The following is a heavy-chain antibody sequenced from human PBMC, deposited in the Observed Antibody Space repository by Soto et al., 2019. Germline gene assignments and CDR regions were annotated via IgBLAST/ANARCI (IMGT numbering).Heavy chain of an antibody. D-gene: IGHD3-22*01. CDR1: GGSFSGNY. Sequence: PSETLSLTCAVYGGSFSGNYWSWIRQPPGKGLEWIGEINHNRSTNYNPSLKSRVTISVDTSKNQFSLKLSSVTAADTAVYYCAREGDYYDSSGYLVYGMDVWGQGTTVTVSS. CDR3: AREGDYYDSSGYLVYGMDV. V-gene: IGHV4-34*01. J-gene: IGHJ6*02. CDR2: INHNRST.